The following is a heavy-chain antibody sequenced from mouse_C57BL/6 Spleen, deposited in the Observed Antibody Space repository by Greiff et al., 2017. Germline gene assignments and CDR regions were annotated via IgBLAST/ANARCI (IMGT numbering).Heavy chain of an antibody. CDR2: ISDGGSYT. V-gene: IGHV5-4*01. CDR3: AREDDDYAMDY. J-gene: IGHJ4*01. CDR1: GFTFSSYA. Sequence: EVQLVESGGGLVKPGGSLKLSCAASGFTFSSYAMSWVRQTPEKRLEWVATISDGGSYTYYPDNVKGRFTISRDNAKNNLYLQMSHLKSEDTAMYYCAREDDDYAMDYWGQGTSVTVSS. D-gene: IGHD2-12*01.